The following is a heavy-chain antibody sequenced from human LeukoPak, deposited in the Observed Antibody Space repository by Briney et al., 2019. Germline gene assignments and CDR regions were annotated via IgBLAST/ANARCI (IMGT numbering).Heavy chain of an antibody. J-gene: IGHJ4*03. Sequence: PSETLSLTCTVSGGSISGYFWSWIRQPPGKGPDYIGYIYYSGSTNYNPSLESRVTISVDTSKNQFSLKVRSLTAADTAVYYCARGPTISETGYFDFWGQGTLVTVSS. CDR1: GGSISGYF. CDR3: ARGPTISETGYFDF. CDR2: IYYSGST. D-gene: IGHD1-1*01. V-gene: IGHV4-59*12.